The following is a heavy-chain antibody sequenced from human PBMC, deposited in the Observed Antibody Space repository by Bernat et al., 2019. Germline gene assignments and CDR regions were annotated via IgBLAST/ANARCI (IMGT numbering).Heavy chain of an antibody. CDR1: GGSFSGYY. CDR2: INHSGST. Sequence: QVQLQQWGAGLLKPSETLSLTCAVYGGSFSGYYWSWIRQPPGKGLEWIGEINHSGSTNYNPSLKSRVTISVDTSKNQFSLKLSSVTAADTAVYYCAREQGSSGPDYWGQGALVTVSS. CDR3: AREQGSSGPDY. V-gene: IGHV4-34*01. J-gene: IGHJ4*02. D-gene: IGHD3-10*01.